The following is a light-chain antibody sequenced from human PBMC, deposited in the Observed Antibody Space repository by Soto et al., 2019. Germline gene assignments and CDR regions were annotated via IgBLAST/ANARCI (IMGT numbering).Light chain of an antibody. CDR2: EVS. J-gene: IGLJ1*01. V-gene: IGLV2-14*01. CDR3: SSYTPNSVTLYV. Sequence: QSALTQPASVSVSPGQSITISCTGTSSDIGSNNYVSWYQQHPGKAPKVMIYEVSNRPSGVSNRFSGSKSGYTASLTISGLQAEDEADYYCSSYTPNSVTLYVFGTGTRSPS. CDR1: SSDIGSNNY.